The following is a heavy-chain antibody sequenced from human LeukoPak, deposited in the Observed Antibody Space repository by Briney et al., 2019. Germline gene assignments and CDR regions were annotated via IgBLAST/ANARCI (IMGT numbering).Heavy chain of an antibody. CDR3: ARAYYDFWSGYWSYNWFDP. CDR1: GYTFTSYY. V-gene: IGHV1-46*03. J-gene: IGHJ5*02. D-gene: IGHD3-3*01. Sequence: ASVKVSCKASGYTFTSYYMHWVRQAPGQGLEWMGMINPSGGSTTYAQKFQGRVTMTRDTSTSTVYMELSSLRSEDTAVYYCARAYYDFWSGYWSYNWFDPWGQGTLVTVSS. CDR2: INPSGGST.